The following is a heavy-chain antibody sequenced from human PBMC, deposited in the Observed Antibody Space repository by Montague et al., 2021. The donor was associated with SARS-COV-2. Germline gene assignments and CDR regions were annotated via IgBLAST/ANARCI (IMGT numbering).Heavy chain of an antibody. Sequence: SETLSLTCAVSGGPISSSNYWIWVRQPPGKVLEWIGEVYHGGRTNYQPSLKSRVTIPVDKSNNQLSLKLGSVTAADTAVYYCAGQSVFSYTTGENWGQGILVTVSS. D-gene: IGHD3-16*01. J-gene: IGHJ1*01. CDR3: AGQSVFSYTTGEN. CDR2: VYHGGRT. V-gene: IGHV4-4*02. CDR1: GGPISSSNY.